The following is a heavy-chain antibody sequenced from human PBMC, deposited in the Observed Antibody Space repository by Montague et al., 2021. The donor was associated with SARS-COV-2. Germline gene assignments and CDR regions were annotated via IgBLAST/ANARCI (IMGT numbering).Heavy chain of an antibody. CDR3: ARDQGGYGTFDI. CDR2: MSGSGRKT. V-gene: IGHV3-11*01. Sequence: YMSGSGRKTSYAESVKGRFTISRDTANNSVYLQMKFLGAEDTAVYYCARDQGGYGTFDIWGQGTMVTVSS. D-gene: IGHD5-12*01. J-gene: IGHJ3*02.